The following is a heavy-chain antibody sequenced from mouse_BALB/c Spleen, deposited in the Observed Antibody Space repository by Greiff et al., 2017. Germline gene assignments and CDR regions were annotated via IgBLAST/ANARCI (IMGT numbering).Heavy chain of an antibody. V-gene: IGHV5-4*02. CDR1: GFTFSDYY. CDR3: ARDRWFAY. CDR2: ISDGGSYT. Sequence: EVKLVESGGGLVKPGGSLKLSCAASGFTFSDYYMYWVRQTPEKRLEWVATISDGGSYTYYPDSVKGRFTISRDNAKNNLYLQMSSLKSEDTAMYYCARDRWFAYWGQGTLVTVSA. J-gene: IGHJ3*01.